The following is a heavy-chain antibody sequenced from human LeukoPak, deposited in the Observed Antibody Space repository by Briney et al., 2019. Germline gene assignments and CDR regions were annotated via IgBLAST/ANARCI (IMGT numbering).Heavy chain of an antibody. CDR2: IRYDGSNT. Sequence: GGSLRLSCAASGFIFSSYGMHWVRQAPGKGLEWVAFIRYDGSNTYYADSVKGRFTISRDNSKNTLYLQMNSLRGEDTAVYYCARGRLVSSQPFDYWGQGTLVTVSS. D-gene: IGHD6-6*01. CDR3: ARGRLVSSQPFDY. V-gene: IGHV3-30*02. J-gene: IGHJ4*02. CDR1: GFIFSSYG.